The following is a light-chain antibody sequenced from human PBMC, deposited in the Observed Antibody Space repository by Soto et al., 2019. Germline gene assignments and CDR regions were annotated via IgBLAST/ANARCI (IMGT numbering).Light chain of an antibody. CDR3: QQRSNWPSFT. J-gene: IGKJ3*01. CDR2: DAS. CDR1: QSVSSY. Sequence: EIVLTQSPATLSVSPGERATLSCRASQSVSSYLAWYQQKPGQAPRLLIYDASNRATGIPARFSGSGSGTDFTLTISSLEPEDFAVYYCQQRSNWPSFTFGPGTKVDIK. V-gene: IGKV3-11*01.